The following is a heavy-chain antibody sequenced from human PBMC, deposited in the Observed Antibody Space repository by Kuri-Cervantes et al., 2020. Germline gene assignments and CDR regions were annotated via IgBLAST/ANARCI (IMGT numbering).Heavy chain of an antibody. J-gene: IGHJ4*02. CDR1: GASTSSSSYY. V-gene: IGHV4-39*01. CDR2: IYYSGST. CDR3: ARVLSLGWYYFDY. Sequence: SETLSLTCTVSGASTSSSSYYWGWIRQPPGKGLEWIGSIYYSGSTYYNPSLKSRVTISVDTSKNQFSLKLSSVTAADTAVYYCARVLSLGWYYFDYWGQGTLVTVSS. D-gene: IGHD2-15*01.